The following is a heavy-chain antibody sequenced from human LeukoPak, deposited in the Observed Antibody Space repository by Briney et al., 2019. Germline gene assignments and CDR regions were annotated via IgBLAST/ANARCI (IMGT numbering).Heavy chain of an antibody. J-gene: IGHJ4*02. D-gene: IGHD3-22*01. CDR1: GYSFTSYW. CDR2: IYPGDSDT. V-gene: IGHV5-51*01. CDR3: ARLNYYDSSGIGYFDY. Sequence: GESLKISCKGSGYSFTSYWIGWVRQMPGKGLGWMGIIYPGDSDTRYSPSFQGQVTISADKSIGTAYLQWSSLKASDTAMYYCARLNYYDSSGIGYFDYWGQGTLVTVSS.